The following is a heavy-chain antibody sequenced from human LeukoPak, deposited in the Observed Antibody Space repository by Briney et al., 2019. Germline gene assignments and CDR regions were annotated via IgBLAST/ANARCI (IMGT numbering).Heavy chain of an antibody. CDR3: ARDRAYYDFWSGYRPTTNSYGMDV. CDR1: GFTFSSYG. D-gene: IGHD3-3*01. J-gene: IGHJ6*02. Sequence: GRSLRLSCAASGFTFSSYGMHWVRQAPGKGLEWVAVIWYDGSNKYYADSVKGRFTISRDNSKNTLYLQMNSLRAEDTAVYYCARDRAYYDFWSGYRPTTNSYGMDVWGQGTTVTVSS. V-gene: IGHV3-33*01. CDR2: IWYDGSNK.